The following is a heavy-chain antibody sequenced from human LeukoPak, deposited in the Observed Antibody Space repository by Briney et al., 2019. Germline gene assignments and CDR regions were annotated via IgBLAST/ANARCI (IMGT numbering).Heavy chain of an antibody. J-gene: IGHJ3*02. V-gene: IGHV3-11*06. Sequence: KPGGSLRLSCAASGFTFSDYYMSWIRQAPGKGLEWVSYISSSSSYTNYADSVKGRFPISRDNSMNTLYLQMNSLRADDTAVYFCARTSLHYFGSGSYSLDVFDIWGQGTMVTVSS. D-gene: IGHD3-10*01. CDR2: ISSSSSYT. CDR1: GFTFSDYY. CDR3: ARTSLHYFGSGSYSLDVFDI.